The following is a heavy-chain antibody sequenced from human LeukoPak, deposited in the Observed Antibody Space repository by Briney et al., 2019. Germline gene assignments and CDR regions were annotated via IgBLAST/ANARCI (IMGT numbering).Heavy chain of an antibody. D-gene: IGHD6-13*01. J-gene: IGHJ6*03. CDR1: GGSISRSPYW. V-gene: IGHV4-39*01. CDR3: ARHLAMQQLVRYYYYYYMDV. Sequence: SETLSLTCTVSGGSISRSPYWWGWIRQPPGKGLEWIATIYYSGSTFYHPSLESRVTISVDTSKNQFSLKLSSVTAADTAVYYCARHLAMQQLVRYYYYYYMDVWGKGTTVTVSS. CDR2: IYYSGST.